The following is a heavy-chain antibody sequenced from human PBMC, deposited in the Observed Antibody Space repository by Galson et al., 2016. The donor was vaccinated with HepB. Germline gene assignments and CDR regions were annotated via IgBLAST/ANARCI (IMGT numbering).Heavy chain of an antibody. Sequence: SLRLSCAASGFSFSSYGMHWVRQSPGKGLEWVALIWSDGSNKYYADSVKGRFTVPRDNPKNTLYRQMNSLRAEDTAVYYRARGRIVGATRVAEYFQHWGQGTLLTVSS. D-gene: IGHD1-26*01. V-gene: IGHV3-33*01. CDR3: ARGRIVGATRVAEYFQH. CDR2: IWSDGSNK. CDR1: GFSFSSYG. J-gene: IGHJ1*01.